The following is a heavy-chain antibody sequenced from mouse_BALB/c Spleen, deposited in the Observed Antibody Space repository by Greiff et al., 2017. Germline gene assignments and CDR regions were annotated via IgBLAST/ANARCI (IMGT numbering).Heavy chain of an antibody. Sequence: VKVVESGPGLVQPSQSLSITCTVSGFSLTSYGVHWVRQSPGKGLEWLGVIWSGGSTDYNAAFISRLSISKDNSKSQVFFKMNSLQANDTAIYYCAREGRYYYAMDYWGQGTSVTVSS. V-gene: IGHV2-2*02. CDR3: AREGRYYYAMDY. J-gene: IGHJ4*01. CDR1: GFSLTSYG. CDR2: IWSGGST.